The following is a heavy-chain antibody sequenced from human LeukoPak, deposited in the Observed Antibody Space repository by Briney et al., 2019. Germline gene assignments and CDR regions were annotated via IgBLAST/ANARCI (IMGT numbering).Heavy chain of an antibody. CDR1: GFTFSNYW. D-gene: IGHD2-8*02. CDR3: ARDQPTNWWNSEGSLFDY. CDR2: KKHEGSEK. J-gene: IGHJ4*02. Sequence: GGSLRLSCVVSGFTFSNYWMSWVRQAPGKGLEWVANKKHEGSEKYYLDSVKGRFTISRDNAKNSLYLQMNSLRAEDTAVYYCARDQPTNWWNSEGSLFDYWGQGTLVTVSS. V-gene: IGHV3-7*01.